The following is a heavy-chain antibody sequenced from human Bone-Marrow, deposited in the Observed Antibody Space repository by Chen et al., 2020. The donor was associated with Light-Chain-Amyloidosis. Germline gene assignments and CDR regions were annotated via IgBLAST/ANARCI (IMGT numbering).Heavy chain of an antibody. CDR1: GYTFPNYW. D-gene: IGHD5-12*01. CDR3: ARRGDGYNFDY. V-gene: IGHV5-51*01. CDR2: IYPDESDA. J-gene: IGHJ4*02. Sequence: EVQLEQSGPEVKKPGESLKISCKGSGYTFPNYWIGWVRQMPGKGLEWMGVIYPDESDARYSPSFEGQVTISADKSIPTAYLQWRSLKASDTAMYYCARRGDGYNFDYWGQGTLVTVSS.